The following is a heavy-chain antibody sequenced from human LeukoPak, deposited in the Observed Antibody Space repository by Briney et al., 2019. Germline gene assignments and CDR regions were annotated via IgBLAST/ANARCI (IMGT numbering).Heavy chain of an antibody. CDR2: LSSDANHE. CDR1: GFTFNTYG. CDR3: AKGGKWDVTPFDY. Sequence: GGSLRLSCAASGFTFNTYGMHWVRQTPGKGLQWVAILSSDANHEYYADSVKGRFTISRDNSKNTLYLQVNSLRAEDTAVYYCAKGGKWDVTPFDYWGQGTLVTVSS. J-gene: IGHJ4*02. D-gene: IGHD1-26*01. V-gene: IGHV3-30*18.